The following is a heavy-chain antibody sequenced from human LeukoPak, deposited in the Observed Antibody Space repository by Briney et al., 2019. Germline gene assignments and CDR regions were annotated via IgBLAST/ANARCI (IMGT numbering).Heavy chain of an antibody. Sequence: PGGSLRLSCAASGFTFSSYAMSWVRQAPGKGLEWVSAISGSGGSTYYADSVKGRFTISRDNSKNTLYLQMNSLRAEDTAVYYCAKFPRFFGVVIMPAYYLDYWGQGTLVTVSS. V-gene: IGHV3-23*01. CDR2: ISGSGGST. D-gene: IGHD3-3*01. CDR1: GFTFSSYA. J-gene: IGHJ4*02. CDR3: AKFPRFFGVVIMPAYYLDY.